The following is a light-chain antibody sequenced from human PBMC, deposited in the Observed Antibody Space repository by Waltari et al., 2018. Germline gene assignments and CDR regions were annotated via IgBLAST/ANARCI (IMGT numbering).Light chain of an antibody. J-gene: IGKJ4*01. V-gene: IGKV4-1*01. CDR1: QSLLYRPHNQNS. Sequence: DIVMTQSPESLAVSLGERATINCKSSQSLLYRPHNQNSLTWYQLKPGQPPNLLISWASTRESGVPDRVSGSGSGTDFTLTISSLQAEDVAVYYCQQSYTTPLTFGGGTRVEIK. CDR2: WAS. CDR3: QQSYTTPLT.